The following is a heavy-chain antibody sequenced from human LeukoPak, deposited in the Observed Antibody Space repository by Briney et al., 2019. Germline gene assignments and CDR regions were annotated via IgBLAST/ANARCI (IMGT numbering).Heavy chain of an antibody. D-gene: IGHD3-10*01. CDR3: ASSKYYDSGSFDY. CDR2: ISSSSSTI. CDR1: GFTFSTYS. Sequence: GGSLRLSCAASGFTFSTYSMNWVRQAPGKGLEWVSYISSSSSTIYYADSVKGRFTISRDNAKKSLYLQMSSLRDEDTAVYYCASSKYYDSGSFDYWGQGTLVTVSS. J-gene: IGHJ4*02. V-gene: IGHV3-48*02.